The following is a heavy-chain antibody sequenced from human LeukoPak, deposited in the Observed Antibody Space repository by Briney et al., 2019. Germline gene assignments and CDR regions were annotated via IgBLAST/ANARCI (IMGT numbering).Heavy chain of an antibody. CDR3: ARAVGYGAGSYGFDI. Sequence: GRSLRLSCAASGFTFHEYAFHWVRQAPGKGLEWVSGISWDSVDKGYADSVSGRFTISRDNAMNSLYLQMNSLRAEDTALYYCARAVGYGAGSYGFDIWGQGTTVTVSS. V-gene: IGHV3-9*01. CDR2: ISWDSVDK. J-gene: IGHJ3*02. CDR1: GFTFHEYA. D-gene: IGHD3-10*01.